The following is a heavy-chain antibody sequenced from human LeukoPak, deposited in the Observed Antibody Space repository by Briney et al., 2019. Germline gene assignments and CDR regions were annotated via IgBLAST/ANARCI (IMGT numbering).Heavy chain of an antibody. V-gene: IGHV3-33*01. J-gene: IGHJ4*02. CDR1: GFSFSNYG. D-gene: IGHD3-9*01. Sequence: GRSLRLSCAASGFSFSNYGMHWVRQAPGKALEWVAVIWSDGSNQYYTDSVKGRYTISRDNSKNTLYLQMNSLRAGDTAVYYCARTYNIRYFDSWGQGTLVTVSS. CDR3: ARTYNIRYFDS. CDR2: IWSDGSNQ.